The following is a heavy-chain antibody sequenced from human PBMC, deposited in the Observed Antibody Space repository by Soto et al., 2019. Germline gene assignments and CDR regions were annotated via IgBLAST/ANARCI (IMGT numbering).Heavy chain of an antibody. V-gene: IGHV3-21*01. Sequence: GGSLRLSCAASGFTFSSYSMNWVRQAPGKGLEWVSSISSSSSYIYYADSVKGRFTISRDNAKNSLYLQMNSLRAEDTAVYYCARGISLSTVTTSRYFDYWGQGTLVTVSS. J-gene: IGHJ4*02. CDR2: ISSSSSYI. CDR1: GFTFSSYS. CDR3: ARGISLSTVTTSRYFDY. D-gene: IGHD4-17*01.